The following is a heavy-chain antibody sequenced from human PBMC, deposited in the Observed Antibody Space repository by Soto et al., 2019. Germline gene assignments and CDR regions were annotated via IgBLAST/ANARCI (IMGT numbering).Heavy chain of an antibody. D-gene: IGHD3-10*01. Sequence: DSLAPNCTVSGGSIRSSRYFLGWIRQPPGKGLELIGSIYYSGTTFYNPSLKRRLTISVDTSRNQFSQKLSSVTAADTAVYYCSRRSYSEGSYYNPIYSHSGLDVW. J-gene: IGHJ6*01. CDR2: IYYSGTT. V-gene: IGHV4-39*01. CDR3: SRRSYSEGSYYNPIYSHSGLDV. CDR1: GGSIRSSRYF.